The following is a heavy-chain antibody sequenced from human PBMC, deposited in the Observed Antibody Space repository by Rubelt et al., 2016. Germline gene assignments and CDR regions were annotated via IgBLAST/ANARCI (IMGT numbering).Heavy chain of an antibody. CDR2: MNPNRVKQ. V-gene: IGHV1-8*01. CDR3: AGGVRFDP. Sequence: QVQLVQSGAEVKKPGASVKVSCKASGYTFTSYDINWVRPATGQGLAWMGWMNPNRVKQGVARKVQGRVTMTGKNAVVTANMELRRVRSGDTAGYYCAGGVRFDPWGQGTLVTVSS. J-gene: IGHJ5*02. CDR1: GYTFTSYD.